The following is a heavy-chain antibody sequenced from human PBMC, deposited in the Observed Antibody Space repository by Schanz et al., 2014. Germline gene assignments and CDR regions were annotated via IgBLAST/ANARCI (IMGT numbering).Heavy chain of an antibody. D-gene: IGHD3-3*01. V-gene: IGHV3-7*01. CDR1: GFTFSTYW. J-gene: IGHJ4*02. Sequence: EVQLVESGGGLVQPGGSLRLSCAASGFTFSTYWMSWVRQAPGKGLEWVANIKQDESERSYVDSVKGRFTISRDNAKNSLSLQMNSLRAEDTAVYYCARGKGGYYPFDYWGQGTLVTVSS. CDR2: IKQDESER. CDR3: ARGKGGYYPFDY.